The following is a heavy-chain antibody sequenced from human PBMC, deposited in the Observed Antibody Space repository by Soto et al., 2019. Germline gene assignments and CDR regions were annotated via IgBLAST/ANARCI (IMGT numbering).Heavy chain of an antibody. J-gene: IGHJ4*02. Sequence: PSETLSLTCTVSGGSISSYYWSWIRQPPGKGLEWIGYIYYSGSTNYNPSLKSRVTISVDTSKNQFSLKLSSVTAADTAVYYCARVNGNNYFDYWGQGTLVTVSS. CDR3: ARVNGNNYFDY. D-gene: IGHD1-1*01. V-gene: IGHV4-59*01. CDR1: GGSISSYY. CDR2: IYYSGST.